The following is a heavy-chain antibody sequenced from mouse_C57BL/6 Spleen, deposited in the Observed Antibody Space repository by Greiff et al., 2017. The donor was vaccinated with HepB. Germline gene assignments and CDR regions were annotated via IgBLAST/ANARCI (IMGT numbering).Heavy chain of an antibody. Sequence: VQLQQPGAELVKPGASVKLSCKASGYTFTSYWMHWVKQRPGQGLEWIGMIHPNSGSTNYNEKFKSKATLTVDKSSSTAYMQLSSLTSEDSAVYYCAREGTVVRYFDVWGTGTTVTVSS. J-gene: IGHJ1*03. CDR1: GYTFTSYW. CDR2: IHPNSGST. D-gene: IGHD1-1*01. V-gene: IGHV1-64*01. CDR3: AREGTVVRYFDV.